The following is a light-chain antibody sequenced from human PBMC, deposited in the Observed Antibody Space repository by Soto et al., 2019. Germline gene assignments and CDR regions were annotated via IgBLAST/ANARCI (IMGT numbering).Light chain of an antibody. V-gene: IGLV2-14*01. Sequence: SGLTQPAGVSGSPGQSITISCAGTRDDIGAYDYVSWYQQHPGNAPKLLVYEVTNRPSGVSDRFSGSKSGNTASLTISGLQAEDEADYYCNSYTNSSAVVFGGGTKVTV. CDR3: NSYTNSSAVV. CDR2: EVT. CDR1: RDDIGAYDY. J-gene: IGLJ2*01.